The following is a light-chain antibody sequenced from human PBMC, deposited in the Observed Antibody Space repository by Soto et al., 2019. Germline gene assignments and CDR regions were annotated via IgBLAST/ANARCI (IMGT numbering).Light chain of an antibody. J-gene: IGKJ4*01. CDR1: QNVGSH. V-gene: IGKV3-15*01. CDR3: QQYYNWPPLT. CDR2: GAS. Sequence: EILMTQSPATLSVSPGERATLSCRASQNVGSHVAWYQQNPGQAPRLFIYGASTRATGIPARFSGSGSGTDFTLTISSLQSEDFAIYYCQQYYNWPPLTFGGGTKVEIQ.